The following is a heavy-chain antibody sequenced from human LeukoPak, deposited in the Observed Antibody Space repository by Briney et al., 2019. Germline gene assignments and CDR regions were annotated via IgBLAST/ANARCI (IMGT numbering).Heavy chain of an antibody. CDR3: ARITYDSSGYYYCYYYMDV. CDR1: GGSISSSSYY. CDR2: IYYSGST. V-gene: IGHV4-39*07. Sequence: SETLSLTCTVSGGSISSSSYYWGWIRQPPGKGLEWIGSIYYSGSTYYNPSLKSRVTISVDTSKNQFSLKLSSVTAADTAVYYCARITYDSSGYYYCYYYMDVWGKGTTVTVSS. D-gene: IGHD3-22*01. J-gene: IGHJ6*03.